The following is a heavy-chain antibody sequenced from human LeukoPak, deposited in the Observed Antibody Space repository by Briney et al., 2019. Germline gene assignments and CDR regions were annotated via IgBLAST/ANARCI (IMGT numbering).Heavy chain of an antibody. Sequence: HPGGSLRLSCAASGFTFSSYAMHWVRQAPGKGLEYVSAISSNGGSTYYANSVKGRFTISRDNSKNTLYLQMRSLRAEDMAVYYCAREYYDFWSGYSYHYYFDYWGQGTLVTVSS. CDR2: ISSNGGST. D-gene: IGHD3-3*01. J-gene: IGHJ4*02. V-gene: IGHV3-64*01. CDR3: AREYYDFWSGYSYHYYFDY. CDR1: GFTFSSYA.